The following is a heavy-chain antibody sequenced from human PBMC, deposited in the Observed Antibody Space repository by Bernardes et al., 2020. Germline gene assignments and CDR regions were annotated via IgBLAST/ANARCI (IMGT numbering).Heavy chain of an antibody. CDR2: ISYDGSNK. CDR1: GFTFSSYG. Sequence: GWSLRLSCAASGFTFSSYGMHWVRQAPGKGLEWVAVISYDGSNKYYADSVKGRFTISRDNSKNTLYLQMNSLRAEDTAVYYCAKGPNWGLLDYWGQGTLVTVSS. D-gene: IGHD7-27*01. CDR3: AKGPNWGLLDY. V-gene: IGHV3-30*18. J-gene: IGHJ4*02.